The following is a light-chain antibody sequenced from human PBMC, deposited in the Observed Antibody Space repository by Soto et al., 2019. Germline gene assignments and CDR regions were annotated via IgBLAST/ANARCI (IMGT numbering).Light chain of an antibody. J-gene: IGLJ3*02. CDR2: ANN. CDR3: QSFDSSLSVV. Sequence: QLVLTQPPSVSGAPGQRVTISCTGSSSNIGAGYHVHWYQQLPGTAPKLLIYANNNRPSGVPGRFSGSKSGTSASLAITGLQADDEADYYCQSFDSSLSVVFGGGTKVTVL. CDR1: SSNIGAGYH. V-gene: IGLV1-40*01.